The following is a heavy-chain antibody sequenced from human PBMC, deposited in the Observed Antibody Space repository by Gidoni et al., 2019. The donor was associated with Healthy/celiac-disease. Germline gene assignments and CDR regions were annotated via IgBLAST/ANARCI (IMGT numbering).Heavy chain of an antibody. D-gene: IGHD3-22*01. J-gene: IGHJ4*02. CDR1: GFTFSNAW. V-gene: IGHV3-15*01. CDR2: IKSKTDGGTT. CDR3: TTDRYDSSGPYLDY. Sequence: EVQLVESGGGLVKPGGSLRLSCAASGFTFSNAWMSWVRQAPGKGLEWVGRIKSKTDGGTTDYAAPVKGRCTISREDSKNTLYLQKNSLKIEDTAVYYCTTDRYDSSGPYLDYWGQGTLVTVSS.